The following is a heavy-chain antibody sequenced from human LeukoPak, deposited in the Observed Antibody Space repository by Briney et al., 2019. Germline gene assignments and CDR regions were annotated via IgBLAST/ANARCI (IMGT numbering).Heavy chain of an antibody. J-gene: IGHJ6*02. CDR3: ARTPLPYDFWSGYSLYYYYGMDV. Sequence: PGGSLRLSCAASGFTVSSNYMSWVRQAPGKGLEWVSVIYSGGSTYYADSVKGRFTISRDNSKNTLYLQMNSLRAEDTAVYYCARTPLPYDFWSGYSLYYYYGMDVWGQGTTVTVSS. V-gene: IGHV3-53*01. D-gene: IGHD3-3*01. CDR2: IYSGGST. CDR1: GFTVSSNY.